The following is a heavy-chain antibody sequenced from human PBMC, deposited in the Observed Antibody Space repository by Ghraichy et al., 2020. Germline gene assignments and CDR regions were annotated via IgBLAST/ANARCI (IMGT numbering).Heavy chain of an antibody. J-gene: IGHJ5*02. D-gene: IGHD2-2*01. Sequence: SVKVSCKASGGTFSSYAISWVRQAPGQGLEWMGGIIPIFGTANYAQKFQGRVTITADESTSTAYMELSSLRSEDTAVYYCARAHPEYQLLFYNWFDPWGQGTLVTVSS. CDR1: GGTFSSYA. CDR2: IIPIFGTA. V-gene: IGHV1-69*13. CDR3: ARAHPEYQLLFYNWFDP.